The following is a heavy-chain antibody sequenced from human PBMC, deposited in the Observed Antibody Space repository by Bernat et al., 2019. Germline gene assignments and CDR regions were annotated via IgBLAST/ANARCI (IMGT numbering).Heavy chain of an antibody. CDR2: IYYSGST. Sequence: QVQLQESGPGLVKPSQTLSLTCTVSGGSISSGGYYWSWIRQPPGKGLEWIGYIYYSGSTNYNPSLRSRVTISVDTSKNQFSLKLSSVTAADTAVYYCAREGAAGNFDYWGQGTLVTVSS. CDR3: AREGAAGNFDY. V-gene: IGHV4-61*08. J-gene: IGHJ4*02. D-gene: IGHD6-13*01. CDR1: GGSISSGGYY.